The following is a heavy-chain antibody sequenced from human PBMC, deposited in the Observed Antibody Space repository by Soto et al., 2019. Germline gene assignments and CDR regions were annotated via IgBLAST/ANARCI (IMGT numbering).Heavy chain of an antibody. Sequence: EVQLLESGGGLVQPGGSLRLSCAASGFTFSSYAMSWVRQAPGKGREWISAISGSGGSTYYADSVKCRFTISRDNSKNTLYQQMNSLRAEDKAVYYCAKGSSGWYERFDYWGQGTLVTVSS. CDR3: AKGSSGWYERFDY. V-gene: IGHV3-23*01. J-gene: IGHJ4*02. D-gene: IGHD6-19*01. CDR1: GFTFSSYA. CDR2: ISGSGGST.